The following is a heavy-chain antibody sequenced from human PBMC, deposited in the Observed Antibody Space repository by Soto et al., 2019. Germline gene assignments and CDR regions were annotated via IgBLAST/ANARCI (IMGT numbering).Heavy chain of an antibody. Sequence: EVQLLESGGGLVQPGGSLRLSCVASGFTFSNYGMTWVSQAPGKGLEWVSAIGGSGASTYYADSVKGRFTISRDNSKNTLYLQMDSLRVEDTAVYYCAKGGGPSYYYGVDVWGQGTTVTVSS. J-gene: IGHJ6*02. D-gene: IGHD2-15*01. CDR2: IGGSGAST. V-gene: IGHV3-23*01. CDR1: GFTFSNYG. CDR3: AKGGGPSYYYGVDV.